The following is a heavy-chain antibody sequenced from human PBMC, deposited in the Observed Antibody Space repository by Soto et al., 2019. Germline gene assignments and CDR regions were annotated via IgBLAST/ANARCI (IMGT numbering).Heavy chain of an antibody. V-gene: IGHV4-59*01. CDR2: IYYSGST. CDR1: GGSISSFY. D-gene: IGHD3-10*01. J-gene: IGHJ4*02. CDR3: ARGRMVRGELDY. Sequence: SETLSPTCTVSGGSISSFYSSWVRPPPGKGLEWIGYIYYSGSTNYTPSLKSRVTISVDTSKNQFSLKLNSVTAADTAVYYCARGRMVRGELDYWGQGTLVTVSS.